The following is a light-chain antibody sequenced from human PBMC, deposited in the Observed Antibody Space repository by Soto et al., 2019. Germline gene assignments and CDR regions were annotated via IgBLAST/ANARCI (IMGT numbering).Light chain of an antibody. V-gene: IGLV1-44*01. CDR2: SNV. CDR1: RFNIGSNT. Sequence: QAVVTQPPSTSGTPGQRVTISCSGSRFNIGSNTVNWYQQLPGTAPKLLIYSNVQRPSGVPDRFSGSKSGTSASLAISGLQSEDEADYYCAAWDDSLNGHWVFGGGTKLTVL. J-gene: IGLJ3*02. CDR3: AAWDDSLNGHWV.